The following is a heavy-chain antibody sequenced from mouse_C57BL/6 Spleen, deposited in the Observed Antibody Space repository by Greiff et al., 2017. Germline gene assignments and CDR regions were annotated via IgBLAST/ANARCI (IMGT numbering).Heavy chain of an antibody. Sequence: EVQLVESGPELVKPGASVKISCKASGYSFTGYYMNWVKQSPEKSLEWIGEINPSTGGTTYNQKFKAKATLTVDKSSSTAYMQLKSLTSEDSAVYYCARRGYGVDYWGQGTSVTVSS. CDR2: INPSTGGT. D-gene: IGHD1-1*01. V-gene: IGHV1-42*01. CDR3: ARRGYGVDY. J-gene: IGHJ4*01. CDR1: GYSFTGYY.